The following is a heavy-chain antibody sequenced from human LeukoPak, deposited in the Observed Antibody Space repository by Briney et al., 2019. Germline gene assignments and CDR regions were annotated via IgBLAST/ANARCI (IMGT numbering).Heavy chain of an antibody. CDR1: GFTFSAYA. CDR3: AKVSSSCPDCSFDS. CDR2: IRYNGGKE. D-gene: IGHD6-13*01. Sequence: GGSLRLSCTASGFTFSAYAMHWVRQAPGKRQEWVAFIRYNGGKEHHADSVKGRFTISRDNSKNTLYLQMNSLRAEDTAVYYCAKVSSSCPDCSFDSWGQGTLVTVSS. J-gene: IGHJ4*02. V-gene: IGHV3-30*02.